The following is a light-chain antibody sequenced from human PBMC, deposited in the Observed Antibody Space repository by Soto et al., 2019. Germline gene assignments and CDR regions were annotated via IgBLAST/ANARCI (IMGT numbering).Light chain of an antibody. CDR1: QSVSSN. CDR3: QQYHNSPLT. Sequence: EIVLTQSPGTLPLSAGEGASLSCRASQSVSSNLAWYQQKPGQAPRLLIYGASTRDTGIPARFSGSGSGTDFTLTISRLETEDFAVYYCQQYHNSPLTFGQGTKVDIK. CDR2: GAS. J-gene: IGKJ1*01. V-gene: IGKV3-20*01.